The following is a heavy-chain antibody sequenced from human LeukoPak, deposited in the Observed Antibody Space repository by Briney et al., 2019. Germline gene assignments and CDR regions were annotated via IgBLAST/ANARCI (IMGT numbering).Heavy chain of an antibody. CDR1: GFTFSDYY. V-gene: IGHV3-11*06. D-gene: IGHD5-18*01. J-gene: IGHJ4*02. Sequence: GGSLRLSCAASGFTFSDYYMSWIRQAPGKGLGWVSYISSSSSYTNYADSVKGRFTISRDNAKNSLYLQMNSLRAEDTAVYYCARDERERGYSYGLYYFDYWGQGTLVTVSS. CDR3: ARDERERGYSYGLYYFDY. CDR2: ISSSSSYT.